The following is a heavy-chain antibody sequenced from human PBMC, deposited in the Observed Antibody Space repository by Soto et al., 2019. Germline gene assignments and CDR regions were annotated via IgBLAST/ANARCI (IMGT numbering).Heavy chain of an antibody. CDR1: GFTFSDHY. J-gene: IGHJ3*02. CDR2: TRNKANSYTT. D-gene: IGHD5-18*01. Sequence: EVQLVESGGGLVQPGGSLRLSCAASGFTFSDHYMDWVRQAPGKGLEWVGRTRNKANSYTTEYAASVKGRFTISRDDSQYSRYMQRNSVNTEDTAVYYCARAQPAFDIWGQGTMFTVSS. CDR3: ARAQPAFDI. V-gene: IGHV3-72*01.